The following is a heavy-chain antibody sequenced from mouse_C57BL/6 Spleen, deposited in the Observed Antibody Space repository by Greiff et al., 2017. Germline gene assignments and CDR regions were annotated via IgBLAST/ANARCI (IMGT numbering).Heavy chain of an antibody. V-gene: IGHV7-3*01. Sequence: EVMLVESGGGLVQPGGSLSLSCAASGFTFTDYYMSWVRQPPGKALEWLGFIRNKANGYTTEYSASVKGRFTISRDNSQSILYLQMNALRAEDSATYYCARSDYEGFAYWGQGTLVTVSA. CDR2: IRNKANGYTT. J-gene: IGHJ3*01. D-gene: IGHD2-4*01. CDR1: GFTFTDYY. CDR3: ARSDYEGFAY.